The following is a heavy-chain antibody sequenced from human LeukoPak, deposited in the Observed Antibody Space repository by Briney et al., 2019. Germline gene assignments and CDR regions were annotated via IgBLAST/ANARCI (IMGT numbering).Heavy chain of an antibody. V-gene: IGHV3-15*01. CDR3: ARGPQFSGPGWFDP. J-gene: IGHJ5*02. CDR2: IKSKTDGGTT. Sequence: TGGSLRLSCAASGFTFSNAWMSWVRQAPGKGLEWVGRIKSKTDGGTTDYAAPVKGRFTISRDDSKNTLYLQMNSLKTEDTAIYYCARGPQFSGPGWFDPWGQGTLVTVSS. CDR1: GFTFSNAW. D-gene: IGHD3-10*01.